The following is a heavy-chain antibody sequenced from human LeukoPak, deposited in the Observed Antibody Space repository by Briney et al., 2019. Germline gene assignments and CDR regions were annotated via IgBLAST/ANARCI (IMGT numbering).Heavy chain of an antibody. Sequence: GGSLRLSCAASGFTFSSYWMSWVRQAPGKGLEWVAVISYDGNTRYYADSVKGRFAISRDSSKNTVHLQMSSLRTEDTAVYYCARQAQTPVTTYSIAGSVDYWGQGTLVTVSS. CDR2: ISYDGNTR. CDR3: ARQAQTPVTTYSIAGSVDY. CDR1: GFTFSSYW. J-gene: IGHJ4*02. V-gene: IGHV3-30*09. D-gene: IGHD4-17*01.